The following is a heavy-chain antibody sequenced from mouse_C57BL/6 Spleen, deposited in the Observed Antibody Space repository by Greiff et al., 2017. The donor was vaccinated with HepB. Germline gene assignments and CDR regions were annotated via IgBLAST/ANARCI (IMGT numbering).Heavy chain of an antibody. J-gene: IGHJ3*01. CDR1: GYTFTDYN. D-gene: IGHD2-2*01. CDR3: ARWSFYVYDRGFAY. V-gene: IGHV1-18*01. Sequence: EVQLQQSGPELVKPGASVKIPCKASGYTFTDYNMDWVKQSHGKSLEWIGDINPNNGGTIYNQKFKGKATLTVDKSSSTAYMELRILTSDDTAVYYCARWSFYVYDRGFAYWGQGTLVTVSA. CDR2: INPNNGGT.